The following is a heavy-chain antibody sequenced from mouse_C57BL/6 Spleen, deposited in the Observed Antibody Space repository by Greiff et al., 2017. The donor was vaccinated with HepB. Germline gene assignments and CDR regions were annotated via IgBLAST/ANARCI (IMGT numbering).Heavy chain of an antibody. CDR1: GGELKEDE. V-gene: IGHV7-3*01. CDR3: ARYPLRRYFDV. J-gene: IGHJ1*03. Sequence: EGKREEAGGGGEKKGGEWRREGEEEGGELKEDERRGGGKGPGDERGCGGLRRERADGYTTEYSASVKGRFTISRDNSQSILYLQMNALRAEDSATYYCARYPLRRYFDVWGTGTTVTVSS. D-gene: IGHD1-2*01. CDR2: RRERADGYTT.